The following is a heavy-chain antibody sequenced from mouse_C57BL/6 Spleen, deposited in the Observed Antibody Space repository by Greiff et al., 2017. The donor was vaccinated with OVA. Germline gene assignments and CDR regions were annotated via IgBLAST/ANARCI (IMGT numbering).Heavy chain of an antibody. J-gene: IGHJ4*01. CDR1: GYSFTGYY. V-gene: IGHV1-42*01. CDR2: INPSTGGT. D-gene: IGHD2-3*01. Sequence: VQLQQSGPELVKPGASVKISCKASGYSFTGYYMNWVKQSPEKSLEWIGEINPSTGGTTYNQKFKAKATLTVDKSSSTAYMQLKSLTSEDSAVYYCARDGYYAMDHWGQGTSVTVSS. CDR3: ARDGYYAMDH.